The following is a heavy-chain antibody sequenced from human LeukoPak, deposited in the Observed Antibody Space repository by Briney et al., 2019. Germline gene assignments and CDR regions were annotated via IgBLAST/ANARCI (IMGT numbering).Heavy chain of an antibody. J-gene: IGHJ6*03. CDR2: ISSSSSYI. Sequence: GGSLRLSCAASGFTFSSYAMSWVRQAPGKGLEWVSSISSSSSYIYYADSVKGRFTISRDNAKNSLYLQMNSLRAEDTAVYYCARWGVGVSNIVVVPAAACMDVWGKGTTVTVSS. D-gene: IGHD2-2*01. CDR1: GFTFSSYA. CDR3: ARWGVGVSNIVVVPAAACMDV. V-gene: IGHV3-21*01.